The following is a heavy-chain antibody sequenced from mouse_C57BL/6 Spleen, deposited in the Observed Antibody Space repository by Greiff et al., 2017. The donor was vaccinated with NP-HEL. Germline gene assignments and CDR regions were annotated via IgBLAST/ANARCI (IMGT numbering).Heavy chain of an antibody. J-gene: IGHJ3*01. CDR1: GFTFSDYG. CDR2: ISSGSSTI. V-gene: IGHV5-17*01. Sequence: EVQRVESGGGLVKPGGSLKLSCAASGFTFSDYGMHWVRQAPEKGLEWVAYISSGSSTIYYADTVKGRFTISRDNAKNTLFLQMTSLRSEDTAMYYCARDDYYGSSPGAYWGQGTLVTVSA. D-gene: IGHD1-1*01. CDR3: ARDDYYGSSPGAY.